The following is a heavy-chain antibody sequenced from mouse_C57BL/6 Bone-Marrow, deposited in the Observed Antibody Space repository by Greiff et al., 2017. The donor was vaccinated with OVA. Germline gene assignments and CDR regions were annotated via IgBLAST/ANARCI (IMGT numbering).Heavy chain of an antibody. V-gene: IGHV1-69*01. CDR2: IDPSDSYT. Sequence: QVQLQQSGAELVMPGASVKLSCKASGYTFTSYWMHWVKQRPGQGLEWIGEIDPSDSYTNYNQKFKGKSTLTVDKSSSTAYMQLSSLTSEDSAVYYCARRGYGSSFAWFAYWGQGTLVTVSA. CDR1: GYTFTSYW. J-gene: IGHJ3*01. CDR3: ARRGYGSSFAWFAY. D-gene: IGHD1-1*01.